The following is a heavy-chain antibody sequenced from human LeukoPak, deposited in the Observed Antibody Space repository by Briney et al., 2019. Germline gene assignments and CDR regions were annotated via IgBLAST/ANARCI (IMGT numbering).Heavy chain of an antibody. CDR2: IKQDGSEK. D-gene: IGHD1-1*01. J-gene: IGHJ6*03. CDR3: ARGASGHSSNWNFPYYYYYMDV. CDR1: GFTFSSYW. V-gene: IGHV3-7*01. Sequence: GGSLRLSCEGSGFTFSSYWMNWVRQAPGQGLEWVANIKQDGSEKYYVDSVKGRFTISRDNAKNSLYLQMNSLRDDDTAMYYCARGASGHSSNWNFPYYYYYMDVWGKGTTVTISS.